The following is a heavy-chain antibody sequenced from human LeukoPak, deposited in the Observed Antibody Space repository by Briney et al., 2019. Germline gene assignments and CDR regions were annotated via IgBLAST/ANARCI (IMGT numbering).Heavy chain of an antibody. CDR1: GGSISSGGYY. CDR3: ARYCSGGSCGSVAFDI. V-gene: IGHV4-31*03. CDR2: IYYSGST. Sequence: SETLSLTCTVSGGSISSGGYYWSWIRQHPGKGLEWIGYIYYSGSTYYNPSLKSRVTISVDTSKNQFSLKLSSVTAADTAVYYCARYCSGGSCGSVAFDIWGQGTMVTVSS. D-gene: IGHD2-15*01. J-gene: IGHJ3*02.